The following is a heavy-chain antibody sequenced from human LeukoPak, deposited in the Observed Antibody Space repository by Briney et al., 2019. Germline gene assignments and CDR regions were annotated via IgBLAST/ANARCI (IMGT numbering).Heavy chain of an antibody. D-gene: IGHD3-10*01. Sequence: SWIRQPPGKGLEWIGYIYYSGSTYYNPSLKSRVTISVDTSKNQFSLKLSSVTAADAAVYYCARVPGSIFDYWGQGTLVTVSS. V-gene: IGHV4-30-4*08. CDR3: ARVPGSIFDY. J-gene: IGHJ4*02. CDR2: IYYSGST.